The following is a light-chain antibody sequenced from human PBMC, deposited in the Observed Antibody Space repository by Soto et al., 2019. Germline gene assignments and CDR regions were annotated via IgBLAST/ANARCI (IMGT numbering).Light chain of an antibody. CDR2: GAS. CDR1: RRVDDSH. V-gene: IGKV3-20*01. J-gene: IGKJ5*01. CDR3: QQYRMSPNA. Sequence: EIVLTQSPCTLSLSPGERATLSCRASRRVDDSHLAWYQLRPGQAPRPLIYGASTRATGIPDRFSGSGSGTDFSLTIRGLKPEDFAVYYCQQYRMSPNAFGQGTRLEIK.